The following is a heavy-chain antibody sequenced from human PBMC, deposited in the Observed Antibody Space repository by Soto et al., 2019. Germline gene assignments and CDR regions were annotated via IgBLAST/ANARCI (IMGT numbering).Heavy chain of an antibody. V-gene: IGHV3-43*01. J-gene: IGHJ4*02. CDR3: AKDAQPVSSSWPYFDY. CDR2: ISWDGGST. CDR1: GFTFDDYT. Sequence: GVLRLSCAASGFTFDDYTMHWVRQAPVKGLEWVSLISWDGGSTYYADSVKGRFTISRDNSKNSLYLQMNSLRTEDTALYYCAKDAQPVSSSWPYFDYWGQGTLVTVSS. D-gene: IGHD6-13*01.